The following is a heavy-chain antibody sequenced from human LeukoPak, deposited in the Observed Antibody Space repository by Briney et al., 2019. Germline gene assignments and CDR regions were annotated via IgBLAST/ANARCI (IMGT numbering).Heavy chain of an antibody. CDR1: GGSISSSNW. CDR3: AREGEYSSSSPTFDY. Sequence: SETLSLTCAVSGGSISSSNWWSWVRQPPGKGLEWIGEIYHSGSTNYNPSLKSRVTISVDKSKNQFSLKLSSVTAADTAVYYCAREGEYSSSSPTFDYWGQGTLVTVSS. D-gene: IGHD6-6*01. V-gene: IGHV4-4*02. J-gene: IGHJ4*02. CDR2: IYHSGST.